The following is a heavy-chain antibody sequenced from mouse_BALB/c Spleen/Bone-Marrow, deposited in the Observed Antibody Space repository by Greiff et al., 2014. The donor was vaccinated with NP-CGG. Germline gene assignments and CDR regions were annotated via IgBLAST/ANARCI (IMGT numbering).Heavy chain of an antibody. D-gene: IGHD2-14*01. CDR1: GYTFTSYT. V-gene: IGHV1-4*01. Sequence: VKLMESGAELARPGASVKMSCKASGYTFTSYTMHWVKQRPGQGLEWIGYINPSSGYTNYNQKFKDKATLTADKSSSTAYMRLSSLTSEDSAVYYCARAAYYRYDEGAWFAYWGQGTLVTVSA. J-gene: IGHJ3*01. CDR2: INPSSGYT. CDR3: ARAAYYRYDEGAWFAY.